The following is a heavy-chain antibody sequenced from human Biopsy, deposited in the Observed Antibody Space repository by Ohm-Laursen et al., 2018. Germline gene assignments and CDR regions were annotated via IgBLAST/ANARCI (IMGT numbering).Heavy chain of an antibody. J-gene: IGHJ2*01. CDR2: ISYNERT. D-gene: IGHD3-9*01. V-gene: IGHV4-31*03. CDR1: GASVKTSGYF. CDR3: VREPKTGTAEAWYFDL. Sequence: TLSLTCSVSGASVKTSGYFWAWIRQRPWKGPEWIGYISYNERTHYNPSLTSRLAISFDTSNNRISLQLRSVSVADTAVYYCVREPKTGTAEAWYFDLWGRGSPVTVPS.